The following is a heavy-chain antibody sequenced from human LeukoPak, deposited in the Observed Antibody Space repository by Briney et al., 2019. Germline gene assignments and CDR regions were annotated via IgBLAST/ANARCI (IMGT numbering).Heavy chain of an antibody. CDR2: IIHILGIA. Sequence: ASVKVSCKASGGTFSSYAISWVRQAPGQGLEWMGRIIHILGIANYAQKFQGRVTITADKSTSTAYMELSSLRSEDTAVYYCARVWWGDYGDHGLYFDYWGQGTLVTVSS. CDR3: ARVWWGDYGDHGLYFDY. J-gene: IGHJ4*02. V-gene: IGHV1-69*04. D-gene: IGHD4-17*01. CDR1: GGTFSSYA.